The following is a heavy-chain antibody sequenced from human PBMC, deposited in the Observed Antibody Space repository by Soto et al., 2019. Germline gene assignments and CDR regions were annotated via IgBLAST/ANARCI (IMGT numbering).Heavy chain of an antibody. V-gene: IGHV3-23*01. Sequence: GWALRLCGPAAGSAFSSWGMSWVRQAPGKGLEWVSAISGSGGSTYYADSVKGRFTISRDNSKNTLYLQMNSLRAEDTAVYYCAKGETCTNGVCYSYGSWSYWGQGTLLTVSS. CDR2: ISGSGGST. J-gene: IGHJ4*02. D-gene: IGHD2-8*01. CDR1: GSAFSSWG. CDR3: AKGETCTNGVCYSYGSWSY.